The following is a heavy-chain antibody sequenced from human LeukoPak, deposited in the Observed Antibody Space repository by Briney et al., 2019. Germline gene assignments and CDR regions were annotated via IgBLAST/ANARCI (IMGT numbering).Heavy chain of an antibody. V-gene: IGHV3-43*01. D-gene: IGHD3-22*01. Sequence: PGGPLTLSCAPCVFTFGLYPEHWVRHAPGKGLVWVYLFCWYGCSIYYSDSVKGLFSISRDNRINSLYLQLNSLRTEDTALYYCAKDRERRHGSGYYHSFDYWGQGTLVTVSS. CDR1: VFTFGLYP. CDR3: AKDRERRHGSGYYHSFDY. CDR2: FCWYGCSI. J-gene: IGHJ4*02.